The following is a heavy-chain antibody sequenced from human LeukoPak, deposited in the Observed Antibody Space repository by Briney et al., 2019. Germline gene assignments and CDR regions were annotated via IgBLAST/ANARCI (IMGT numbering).Heavy chain of an antibody. V-gene: IGHV3-23*01. D-gene: IGHD3-22*01. CDR1: GFTFSSYG. CDR3: ARDGQGHYYYDSSGYFV. Sequence: GGSLRLSCAASGFTFSSYGMSWVRQAPGKGLEWVSAISGSGGNTYYADSVKGRFTISRDNSKNTLYLQMNSLRAEDTAVYYCARDGQGHYYYDSSGYFVWGQGTLVTVSS. J-gene: IGHJ4*02. CDR2: ISGSGGNT.